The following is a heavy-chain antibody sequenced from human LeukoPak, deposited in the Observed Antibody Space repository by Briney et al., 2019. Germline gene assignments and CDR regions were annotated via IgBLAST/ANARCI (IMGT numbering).Heavy chain of an antibody. CDR3: AREVPYDSSRYYQPFDY. Sequence: GASVKVSCKASGYTFTSYGISWVRQAPGQGLEWMAWISGYNGKTNYAQKFQGRGTMTTDRSTSTAYMELRSLRSDDTAVYYCAREVPYDSSRYYQPFDYWGQGTLVTVSS. CDR2: ISGYNGKT. J-gene: IGHJ4*02. D-gene: IGHD3-22*01. V-gene: IGHV1-18*01. CDR1: GYTFTSYG.